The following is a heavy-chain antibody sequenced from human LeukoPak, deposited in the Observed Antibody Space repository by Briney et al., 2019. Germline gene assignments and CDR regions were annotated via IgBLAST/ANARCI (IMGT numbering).Heavy chain of an antibody. Sequence: PSETLSLTCTVSGDSISSYYWSWIRQPAGKGLEWIGRIYTSGSTNYSPSLKSRVTMSVDTSKNQFSLKLTSVTAADTAVYYCARDGRGAASMYYYCMDVWGKGTTVTVSS. CDR1: GDSISSYY. J-gene: IGHJ6*03. CDR3: ARDGRGAASMYYYCMDV. D-gene: IGHD6-13*01. V-gene: IGHV4-4*07. CDR2: IYTSGST.